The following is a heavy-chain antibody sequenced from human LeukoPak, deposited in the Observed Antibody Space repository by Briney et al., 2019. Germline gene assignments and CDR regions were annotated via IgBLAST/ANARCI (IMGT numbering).Heavy chain of an antibody. J-gene: IGHJ3*02. Sequence: SEPLSLTCTVSGDSIRRYYWSCLRHPPGKGLEWVGYIYYSGSTNYNPSLKSRVTISVDTSKNQFSLKLSSVTAADTAVYYCARRLRVGESSLDAFDIWGQGTMVTVSS. CDR1: GDSIRRYY. CDR2: IYYSGST. CDR3: ARRLRVGESSLDAFDI. D-gene: IGHD3-10*01. V-gene: IGHV4-59*08.